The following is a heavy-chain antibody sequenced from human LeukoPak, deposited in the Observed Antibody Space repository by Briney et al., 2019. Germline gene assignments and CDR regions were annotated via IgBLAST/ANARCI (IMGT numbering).Heavy chain of an antibody. CDR2: TYHRSNWYN. D-gene: IGHD3-10*01. J-gene: IGHJ3*02. CDR3: AGAGGRAFVI. CDR1: GHSLSSISAA. Sequence: SQSLSLTCVISGHSLSSISAACNWIIQYPSRGLEWLGRTYHRSNWYNYYAVFEKGRITINPATSKTQFSVQLNSVSPEETAVYYCAGAGGRAFVIWGQGTMVTVSS. V-gene: IGHV6-1*01.